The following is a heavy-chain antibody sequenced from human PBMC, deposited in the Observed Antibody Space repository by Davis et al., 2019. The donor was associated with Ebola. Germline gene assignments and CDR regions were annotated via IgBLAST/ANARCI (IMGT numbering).Heavy chain of an antibody. CDR3: AKASGGFEVYYYYGMDV. Sequence: GESLKISCAASGFTFSSYGMHWVRQAPGKGLEWVAVISYDGSNKYYADSVKGRFTISRDNSKNTLYLQMNSLRAEDTAVYYCAKASGGFEVYYYYGMDVWGQGTTVTVSS. CDR2: ISYDGSNK. D-gene: IGHD3-3*01. V-gene: IGHV3-30*18. J-gene: IGHJ6*02. CDR1: GFTFSSYG.